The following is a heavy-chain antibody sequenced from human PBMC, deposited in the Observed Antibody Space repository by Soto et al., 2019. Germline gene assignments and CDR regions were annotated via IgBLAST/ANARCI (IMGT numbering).Heavy chain of an antibody. CDR1: GYTFTSYG. CDR3: ARVAAVAGNDAFDI. V-gene: IGHV1-18*04. D-gene: IGHD6-19*01. J-gene: IGHJ3*02. CDR2: ISAYNGNT. Sequence: ASVKVSCKASGYTFTSYGISWLRQAPGQGLEWMGWISAYNGNTNYAQKLQGRVTMTTDTSTSTAYMELRSLRSDDTAVYYCARVAAVAGNDAFDIWGQGTMVTVS.